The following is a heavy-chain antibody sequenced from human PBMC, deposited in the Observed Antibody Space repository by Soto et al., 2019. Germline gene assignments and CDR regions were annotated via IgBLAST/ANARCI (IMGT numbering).Heavy chain of an antibody. V-gene: IGHV3-21*01. Sequence: WGSLRLSCAASGFTFISYSINFFRHSPGKGLEWVSSISSSSSYIYYADSVKGRFTISRDNAKNSLYLQMNSLRAEDTAVYYCAREGSSGHFDYWGQGTLVTVSS. J-gene: IGHJ4*02. D-gene: IGHD6-19*01. CDR3: AREGSSGHFDY. CDR2: ISSSSSYI. CDR1: GFTFISYS.